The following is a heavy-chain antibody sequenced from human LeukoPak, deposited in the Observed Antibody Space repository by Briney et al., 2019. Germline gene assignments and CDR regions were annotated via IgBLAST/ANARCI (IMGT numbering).Heavy chain of an antibody. J-gene: IGHJ4*02. CDR1: GGSISSGGYY. CDR2: TYYSGST. CDR3: ASGRGGTLNY. Sequence: SETLSLTCTVSGGSISSGGYYWSWIREHPGKGLEWIGYTYYSGSTYYNPSLKSRVIISEDTSKNQFSLKRSSVTAADTAVYYCASGRGGTLNYWGQGTLVTVSS. D-gene: IGHD1-26*01. V-gene: IGHV4-31*03.